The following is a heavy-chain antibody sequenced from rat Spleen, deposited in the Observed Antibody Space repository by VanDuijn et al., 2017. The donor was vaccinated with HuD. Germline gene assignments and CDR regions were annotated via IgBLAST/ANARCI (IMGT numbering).Heavy chain of an antibody. CDR3: TSNNIGTTLFAY. CDR1: GFTFNNYW. CDR2: ITNTGGST. Sequence: EVQLVESGGGLVQPGRSLKLSCVASGFTFNNYWMTWIRQAPGKGLEWVASITNTGGSTYYPDSGKGRFTISRDNAKSTLYLQMNRLRSEDTATYYGTSNNIGTTLFAYWGQGTLVTVSS. V-gene: IGHV5-31*01. J-gene: IGHJ3*01. D-gene: IGHD1-5*01.